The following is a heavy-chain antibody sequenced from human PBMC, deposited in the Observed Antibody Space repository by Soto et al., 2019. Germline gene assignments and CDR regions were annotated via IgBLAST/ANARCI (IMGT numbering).Heavy chain of an antibody. D-gene: IGHD3-22*01. CDR2: IYYSGST. CDR3: ASNIYYYDSSGPLGDAFDI. V-gene: IGHV4-59*01. Sequence: KPSETLSLTCTVSGGSISSYYWSWIRQPPGKGLEWIGYIYYSGSTTYNPSHKSRVTISVDTSKNQFSLKLSSVTAADTAVYYCASNIYYYDSSGPLGDAFDIWGQGTMVTVSS. J-gene: IGHJ3*02. CDR1: GGSISSYY.